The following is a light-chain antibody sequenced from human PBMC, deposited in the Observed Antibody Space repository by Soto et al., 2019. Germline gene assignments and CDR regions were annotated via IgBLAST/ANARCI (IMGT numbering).Light chain of an antibody. V-gene: IGLV2-14*03. CDR2: DVS. Sequence: QSALTQPASVSGSPGQAITISCSGTSSDVGAFNYVSWYQQHPGKAPKLMIYDVSNRPSGVSNRFSGSKSGNTASLTISGLLAEDEADYYCNSYTSNNTYVFGTGTKVTVL. J-gene: IGLJ1*01. CDR3: NSYTSNNTYV. CDR1: SSDVGAFNY.